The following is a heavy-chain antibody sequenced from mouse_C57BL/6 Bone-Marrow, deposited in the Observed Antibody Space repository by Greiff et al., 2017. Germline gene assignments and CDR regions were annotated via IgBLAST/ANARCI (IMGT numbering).Heavy chain of an antibody. J-gene: IGHJ2*01. CDR3: ATNWGFDY. CDR1: GYTFTSYT. V-gene: IGHV1-4*01. CDR2: INPSSGYT. D-gene: IGHD4-1*01. Sequence: VQLQQSGAELARPGASVKMSCKASGYTFTSYTMHWVKQRPGQGLEWIGYINPSSGYTKYNQKFKDKATFTADKSSSTAYMQLSSLTSEDSAVYYCATNWGFDYWGQGTTLTVSS.